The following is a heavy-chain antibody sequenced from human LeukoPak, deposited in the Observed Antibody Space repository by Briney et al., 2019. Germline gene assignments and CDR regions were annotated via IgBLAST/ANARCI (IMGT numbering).Heavy chain of an antibody. V-gene: IGHV3-21*01. J-gene: IGHJ4*02. CDR2: ISSSSSYI. D-gene: IGHD4-17*01. CDR1: GFTFSTYS. Sequence: GGSLRLSCATFGFTFSTYSMNWVRQAPGKGLEWVSSISSSSSYIYYADSVKGRFTISRDNAKNSLYLQMNSLRAEDTAVYYCANYGDYLYWGQGTLVTVSS. CDR3: ANYGDYLY.